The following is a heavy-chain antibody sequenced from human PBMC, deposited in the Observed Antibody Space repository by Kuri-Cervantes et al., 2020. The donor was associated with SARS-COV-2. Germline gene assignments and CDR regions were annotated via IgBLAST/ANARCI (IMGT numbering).Heavy chain of an antibody. D-gene: IGHD2-2*01. CDR2: IYHSGST. J-gene: IGHJ4*02. V-gene: IGHV4-39*07. Sequence: SETLSLTCTVSGGSISSSSYYWGWIRQPPGKGLEWIGSIYHSGSTYYNPSLKSRVTISVDTSKNQFSLKLSSVTAADTAVYYCARGRPPIYLGYCSSTSCHRYYFDYWGQGTLVTVSS. CDR1: GGSISSSSYY. CDR3: ARGRPPIYLGYCSSTSCHRYYFDY.